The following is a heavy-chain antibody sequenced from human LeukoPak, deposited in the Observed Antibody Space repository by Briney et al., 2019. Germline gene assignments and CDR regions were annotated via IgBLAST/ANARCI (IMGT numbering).Heavy chain of an antibody. V-gene: IGHV4-4*07. Sequence: SETLSLTCTVSGGSISSYYWSWIRQPAGKGLEWIGRIYTSGSTNYNPSLKSRVTMSVDTSKNQFSLKLTSVTAVDTAVYFCARVGPRGAFDYWGQGTLVTVSS. CDR1: GGSISSYY. CDR2: IYTSGST. CDR3: ARVGPRGAFDY. J-gene: IGHJ4*02. D-gene: IGHD3-10*01.